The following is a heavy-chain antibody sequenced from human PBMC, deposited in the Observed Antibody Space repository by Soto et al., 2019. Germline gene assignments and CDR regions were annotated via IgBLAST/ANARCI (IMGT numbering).Heavy chain of an antibody. CDR1: CGSISSGDYY. CDR2: IYYSGST. Sequence: QVQLPESGPGLVKPSQTLYLTCTISCGSISSGDYYWSWIRQPPGKGLEWIGYIYYSGSTYYIPSLKSRVTISVDTSKNQFSLKLSSVTAADTAVYYCAIYCGNSVYVDSWGQGSLVTVSS. D-gene: IGHD2-21*02. CDR3: AIYCGNSVYVDS. V-gene: IGHV4-30-4*01. J-gene: IGHJ4*02.